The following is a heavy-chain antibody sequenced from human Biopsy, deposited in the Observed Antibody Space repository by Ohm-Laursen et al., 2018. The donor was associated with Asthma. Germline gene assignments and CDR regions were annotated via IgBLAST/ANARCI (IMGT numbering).Heavy chain of an antibody. D-gene: IGHD2-2*01. CDR3: ARKAGSCISRSYYSLDF. V-gene: IGHV1-69*05. J-gene: IGHJ4*02. CDR1: GGTFNTYG. Sequence: SSVKVSYKSLGGTFNTYGIGWVRQAPGQGLEWMGGINSVFGTTTYPEKFQDRVTITTDDSTSTVYMELSSLRSEDTAVYYCARKAGSCISRSYYSLDFWGQGTPVTVSS. CDR2: INSVFGTT.